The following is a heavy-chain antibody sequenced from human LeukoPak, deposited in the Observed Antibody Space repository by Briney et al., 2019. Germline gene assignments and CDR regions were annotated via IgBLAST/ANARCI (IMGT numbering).Heavy chain of an antibody. V-gene: IGHV3-74*01. CDR3: ATGVNYAFES. Sequence: GGSLRLPCAASGFTFSAYWMHWVRQAPGKGLVWVSRINTDGSSTSYADSVKGRFTISRDNAKNTLYLQMNSLKLEDTAVYYCATGVNYAFESWGQGTLVTVSS. D-gene: IGHD3-16*01. CDR1: GFTFSAYW. CDR2: INTDGSST. J-gene: IGHJ4*02.